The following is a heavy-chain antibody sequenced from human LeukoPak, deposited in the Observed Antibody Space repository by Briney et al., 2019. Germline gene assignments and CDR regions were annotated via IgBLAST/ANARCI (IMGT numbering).Heavy chain of an antibody. CDR3: ARGFYGDHASDLYYYYMDV. Sequence: SETLSLTCSVSGDSISYFYWSWIRQAAGKGLEWIGRIYNSGSTDYNASLKSRVTMSVDTSKNQLSLKVISVTAADTAVYYCARGFYGDHASDLYYYYMDVWGKGTTVTVSS. J-gene: IGHJ6*03. D-gene: IGHD4-17*01. CDR1: GDSISYFY. V-gene: IGHV4-4*07. CDR2: IYNSGST.